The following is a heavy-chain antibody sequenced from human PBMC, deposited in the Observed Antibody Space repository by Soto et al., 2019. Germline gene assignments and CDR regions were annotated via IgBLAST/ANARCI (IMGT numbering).Heavy chain of an antibody. CDR3: ARNRWELGGFDY. V-gene: IGHV3-30-3*01. CDR2: ISYDGSNK. Sequence: QVQLVESGGGVVQPGRSLRLSCAASGFTFSSYAMHWVRQAPGKGLEWVAVISYDGSNKYYADSVKGRFSISRDNSKNTLYLQMNSLRAEDTAVYYCARNRWELGGFDYWGQGTLVTVSS. D-gene: IGHD1-26*01. CDR1: GFTFSSYA. J-gene: IGHJ4*02.